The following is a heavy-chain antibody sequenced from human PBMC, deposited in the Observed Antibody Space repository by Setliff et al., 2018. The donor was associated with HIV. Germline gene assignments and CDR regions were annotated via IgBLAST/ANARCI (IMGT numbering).Heavy chain of an antibody. J-gene: IGHJ4*02. D-gene: IGHD6-19*01. V-gene: IGHV4-59*05. CDR3: ASPASGGSSGQYHY. Sequence: SETLSLTCSVSGGSISSYYWSWIRQPAGKGLEWIGRIYYSGSTYYNPSLKSRVTISVDTSKNQFSLKLSSVTAADTAVYYCASPASGGSSGQYHYWGQGTLVTVSS. CDR2: IYYSGST. CDR1: GGSISSYY.